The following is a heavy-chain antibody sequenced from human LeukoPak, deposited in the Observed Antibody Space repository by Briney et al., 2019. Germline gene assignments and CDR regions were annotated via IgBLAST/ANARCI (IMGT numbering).Heavy chain of an antibody. CDR3: ARDLDPSGHIVVVTAIPHY. CDR1: GYTFTSYG. Sequence: ASVKVSCKASGYTFTSYGISWVRQAPGQGLEWMGWISAYNGNTNYAQKLQGRVTMTTDTSTSTAYMELRSLRSDDTAVYYCARDLDPSGHIVVVTAIPHYWGQGTLVTVSS. J-gene: IGHJ4*02. CDR2: ISAYNGNT. V-gene: IGHV1-18*01. D-gene: IGHD2-21*02.